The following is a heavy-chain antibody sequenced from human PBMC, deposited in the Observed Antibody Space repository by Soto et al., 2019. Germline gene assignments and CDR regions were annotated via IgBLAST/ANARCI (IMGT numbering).Heavy chain of an antibody. V-gene: IGHV4-34*01. D-gene: IGHD3-22*01. CDR3: ARNSTYYYDSSGYYYHYYFDY. CDR2: IDHSGST. CDR1: GGSFSGYY. J-gene: IGHJ4*02. Sequence: SETLSLTCAVYGGSFSGYYWSWIRQPPGKGLEWIGEIDHSGSTSYNPSLKSRVTISVDTSKNQFSLKLSSVTAADTAVYYCARNSTYYYDSSGYYYHYYFDYWGQGTLVTVSS.